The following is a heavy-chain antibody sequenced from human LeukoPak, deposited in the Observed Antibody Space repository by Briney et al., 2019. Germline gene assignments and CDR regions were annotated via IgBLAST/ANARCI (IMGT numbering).Heavy chain of an antibody. J-gene: IGHJ4*02. Sequence: GGSLRLSCAASGFTVSSNYMSWVRQAPGMGLEWVSVIYSGGSTYYADSVKGRFTISRHNSKNTLYLQMNSLRAEDTAVYYCARYNGDGWIDYWGQGTLVTVSS. CDR2: IYSGGST. CDR3: ARYNGDGWIDY. D-gene: IGHD5-24*01. V-gene: IGHV3-53*04. CDR1: GFTVSSNY.